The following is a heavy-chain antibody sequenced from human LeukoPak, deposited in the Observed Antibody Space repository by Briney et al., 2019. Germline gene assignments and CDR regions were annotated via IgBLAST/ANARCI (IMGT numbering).Heavy chain of an antibody. CDR2: INPGNGDT. J-gene: IGHJ4*02. V-gene: IGHV1-3*03. Sequence: ASVKVSCKASGYTFTSYTIHWVRQAPGQRLKWMGWINPGNGDTEYSQDFQGRFTITRDTSATTAYMELSRLRSDDMSIYYCAREGRYGEYVDYWGQGTPVTVSS. CDR3: AREGRYGEYVDY. CDR1: GYTFTSYT. D-gene: IGHD4-17*01.